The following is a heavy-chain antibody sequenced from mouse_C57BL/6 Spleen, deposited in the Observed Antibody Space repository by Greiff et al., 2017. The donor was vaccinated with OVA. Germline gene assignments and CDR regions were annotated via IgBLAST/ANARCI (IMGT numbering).Heavy chain of an antibody. CDR2: VYPGDGET. D-gene: IGHD2-5*01. Sequence: QVQLQQSGAELVKPGASGQFSCKASGYAFSSYWWNWVKQGPGTGLEWIGQVYPGDGETNYNGKFKGKVTLTADKSSSTAYMQLSSLASEVSAVFLCASDYSSLAWFAYWGQGTLVAVDA. CDR3: ASDYSSLAWFAY. J-gene: IGHJ3*01. CDR1: GYAFSSYW. V-gene: IGHV1-80*01.